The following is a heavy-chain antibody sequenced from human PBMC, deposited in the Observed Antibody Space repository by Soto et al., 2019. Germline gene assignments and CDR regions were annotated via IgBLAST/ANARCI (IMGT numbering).Heavy chain of an antibody. CDR1: GGTFSSYA. D-gene: IGHD4-17*01. CDR3: ARDWEVFYGGNSGGYYYYYYGMDV. Sequence: QVQLVQSGAEVKKPGSSVKVSCKASGGTFSSYAISWVRQAPGQGLEWMGGIIPIFGTANYAQKFQGRVTITADESTSTAYMELSSLRSEDTAVYYCARDWEVFYGGNSGGYYYYYYGMDVWGQGTTVTVSS. V-gene: IGHV1-69*01. CDR2: IIPIFGTA. J-gene: IGHJ6*02.